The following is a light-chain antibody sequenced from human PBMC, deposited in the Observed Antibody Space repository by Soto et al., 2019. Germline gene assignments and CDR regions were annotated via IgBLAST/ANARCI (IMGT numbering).Light chain of an antibody. CDR3: QQDGSLIT. V-gene: IGKV3-20*01. Sequence: EIVLTQSPGTLSLSPGERATLSCRASQSVSSSYLAWYQQKPGQAPRLLIYGASSRATGIPDRFSGSGSGTDVTLTISRLEPEDFAVYYCQQDGSLITFGQGTRLEIK. CDR2: GAS. CDR1: QSVSSSY. J-gene: IGKJ5*01.